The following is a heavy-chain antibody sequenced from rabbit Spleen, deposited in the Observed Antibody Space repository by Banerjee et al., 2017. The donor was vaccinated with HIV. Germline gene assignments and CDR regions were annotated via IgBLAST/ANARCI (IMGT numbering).Heavy chain of an antibody. D-gene: IGHD1-1*01. CDR1: GFDFSNYG. CDR2: IEPIFGNT. Sequence: QEQLVESGGGLVQPGGSLKLSCKASGFDFSNYGVSWVRQAPGKGLEWNGYIEPIFGNTYYANWVNGRFTISSHNAQNTLYLQLNSLTAADTATYFCARGIVDGGYNWAFDLWGPGTLVTVS. J-gene: IGHJ4*01. CDR3: ARGIVDGGYNWAFDL. V-gene: IGHV1S47*01.